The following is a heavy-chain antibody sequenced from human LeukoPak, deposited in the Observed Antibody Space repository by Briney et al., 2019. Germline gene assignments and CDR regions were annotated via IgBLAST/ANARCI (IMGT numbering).Heavy chain of an antibody. J-gene: IGHJ4*02. D-gene: IGHD4-17*01. CDR3: VADCYGDCID. CDR1: GFIFSSSA. CDR2: IVVGSGNT. V-gene: IGHV1-58*01. Sequence: SVKVSCKASGFIFSSSAVQWVRRARGQRLEWIGWIVVGSGNTNYAQNFQERVTITRDMSTSTAYMELSSLRSEDTAVYYCVADCYGDCIDWGQGTLVTVSS.